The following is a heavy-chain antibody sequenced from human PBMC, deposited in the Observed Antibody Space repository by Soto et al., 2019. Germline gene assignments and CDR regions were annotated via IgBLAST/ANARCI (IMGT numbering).Heavy chain of an antibody. J-gene: IGHJ6*02. Sequence: SVKDSCKASGGTFSSYAISWVRQAPVQGLEWMGGIIPIFGTANYAQKFQGRVTITADESTSTAYMELSSLRSEDTAVYYCARHPRLGGDFWSGYYPNSYYYYGMDVWGQGTTVTVSS. CDR2: IIPIFGTA. V-gene: IGHV1-69*01. CDR3: ARHPRLGGDFWSGYYPNSYYYYGMDV. CDR1: GGTFSSYA. D-gene: IGHD3-3*01.